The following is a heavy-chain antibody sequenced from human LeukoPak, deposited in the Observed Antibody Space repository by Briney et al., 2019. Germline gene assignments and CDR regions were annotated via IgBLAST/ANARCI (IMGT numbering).Heavy chain of an antibody. D-gene: IGHD6-19*01. CDR2: ISGSGDST. CDR3: AKSRSGWYLFDY. V-gene: IGHV3-23*01. CDR1: GFTFSSYA. Sequence: GGSLRLSCAASGFTFSSYAMRWVRQAPGKGLEWVSAISGSGDSTYYADSVKGRFTISRDNSKNTLYLQMNSLRAEDTAVYHCAKSRSGWYLFDYWGQGTLVTVSS. J-gene: IGHJ4*02.